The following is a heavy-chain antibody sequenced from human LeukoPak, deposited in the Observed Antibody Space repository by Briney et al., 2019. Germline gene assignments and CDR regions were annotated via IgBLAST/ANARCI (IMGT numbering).Heavy chain of an antibody. V-gene: IGHV3-23*01. CDR3: AKDLPLRGFWSGYSKFDY. CDR1: GFTFSTYA. Sequence: GGSLRLSCVASGFTFSTYAMSRVRQAPGKGLEWVSSISASGGSTYYADSVKGRFTISRDYSKNTLYLQMSSLRAEDTAVYYCAKDLPLRGFWSGYSKFDYWGQGTLVTVSS. J-gene: IGHJ4*02. CDR2: ISASGGST. D-gene: IGHD3-3*01.